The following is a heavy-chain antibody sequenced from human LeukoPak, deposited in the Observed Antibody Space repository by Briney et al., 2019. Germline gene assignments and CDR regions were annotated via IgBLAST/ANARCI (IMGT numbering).Heavy chain of an antibody. CDR1: GFTFRTYA. J-gene: IGHJ4*02. CDR2: ISGSGNGT. CDR3: AKRTMSAFDS. Sequence: GGSLRLSCTASGFTFRTYAMNWVRQAPGKCLEWLSGISGSGNGTYYADSVKGRFVISRDNSKNMVYLQMNSLTVEDTATYYCAKRTMSAFDSWGQGTLLIVSS. D-gene: IGHD5-24*01. V-gene: IGHV3-23*01.